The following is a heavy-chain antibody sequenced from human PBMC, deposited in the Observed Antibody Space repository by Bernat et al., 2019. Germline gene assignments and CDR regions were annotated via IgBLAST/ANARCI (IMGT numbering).Heavy chain of an antibody. CDR2: IWYDGSNK. CDR1: GFTFSSYG. J-gene: IGHJ4*02. Sequence: QVQLVESGGGVVQPGRSLRLSCAASGFTFSSYGMHWVRQAPGKGLEWVAVIWYDGSNKYYADSVKGRFTISRDNSKNTLYLQMNSLRAEDTAVYYCARERGITMVRGVITACDYWGQGTLVTVSS. V-gene: IGHV3-33*01. CDR3: ARERGITMVRGVITACDY. D-gene: IGHD3-10*01.